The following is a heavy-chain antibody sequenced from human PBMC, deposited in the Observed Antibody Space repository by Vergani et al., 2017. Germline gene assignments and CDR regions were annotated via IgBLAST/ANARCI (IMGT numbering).Heavy chain of an antibody. CDR2: INHSGST. D-gene: IGHD2/OR15-2a*01. CDR1: FDYIRNLY. J-gene: IGHJ4*02. Sequence: QVQLQESGPGLVKSSETLSLTCSVSFDYIRNLYCNWIRQPPGKGLEWIGEINHSGSTNYNPSLKSRVTISVDTSKNQFSLKLSSVTAADTAVYYCARGIVGGYFDYWGQGTLVTVSS. CDR3: ARGIVGGYFDY. V-gene: IGHV4-34*01.